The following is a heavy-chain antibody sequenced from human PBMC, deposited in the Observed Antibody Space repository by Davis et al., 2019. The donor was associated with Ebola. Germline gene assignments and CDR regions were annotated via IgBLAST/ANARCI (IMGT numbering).Heavy chain of an antibody. J-gene: IGHJ6*02. Sequence: SETLSLTCALYGGSFRGYYCSWIRQPPGQGMEWIGELNHSGSTNYNPSLKSRVTISVDTSKNQFSLKLSSVTAADTAVYYCARGRRSCWGRYYYYYGMDVWGQGTTVTVSS. CDR2: LNHSGST. CDR3: ARGRRSCWGRYYYYYGMDV. V-gene: IGHV4-34*01. CDR1: GGSFRGYY. D-gene: IGHD6-19*01.